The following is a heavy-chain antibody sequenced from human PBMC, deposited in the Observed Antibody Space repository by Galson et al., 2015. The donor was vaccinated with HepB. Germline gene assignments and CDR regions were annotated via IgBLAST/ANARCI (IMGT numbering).Heavy chain of an antibody. D-gene: IGHD4-11*01. V-gene: IGHV3-48*03. Sequence: SLRLSCAASRFTLSTFEMNWVRQAPGKGLEWLSYIGTSGSPIYYADSVKGRFTISRDNAKNSVFLQMSRLRVEDTALYYCAREPSLVDYSDSSYFDSWGQGTLVTVSS. CDR1: RFTLSTFE. CDR2: IGTSGSPI. J-gene: IGHJ4*02. CDR3: AREPSLVDYSDSSYFDS.